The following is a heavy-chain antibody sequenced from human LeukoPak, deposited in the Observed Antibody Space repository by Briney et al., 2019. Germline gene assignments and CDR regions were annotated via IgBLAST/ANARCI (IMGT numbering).Heavy chain of an antibody. CDR3: ARGSCTNGVCYHFDY. V-gene: IGHV3-21*01. D-gene: IGHD2-8*01. Sequence: GGSLRLSCAASGFTFSSYGMNWVRQAPGKGLEWVSSISSSSSYIYYADSVKGRFTISRDNAKNSLYLQMNSLRAEDTAAYYCARGSCTNGVCYHFDYWGQGTLVTVSS. CDR1: GFTFSSYG. CDR2: ISSSSSYI. J-gene: IGHJ4*02.